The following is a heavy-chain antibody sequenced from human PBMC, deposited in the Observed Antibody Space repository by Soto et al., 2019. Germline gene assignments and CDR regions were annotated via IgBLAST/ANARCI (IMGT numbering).Heavy chain of an antibody. CDR1: GGPFGPFA. D-gene: IGHD6-19*01. CDR3: AKGAVAGTPTSYYYYGMDV. Sequence: QVQLLQSGAEVKKPGSSVRVSCEASGGPFGPFAISWVRRAPGQGLEWLGGFIPIFGTVNYDQKFQGRVTITADESTTTVYMDLRSLRSEDTAVYYCAKGAVAGTPTSYYYYGMDVWGQGTTVTVSS. CDR2: FIPIFGTV. V-gene: IGHV1-69*12. J-gene: IGHJ6*02.